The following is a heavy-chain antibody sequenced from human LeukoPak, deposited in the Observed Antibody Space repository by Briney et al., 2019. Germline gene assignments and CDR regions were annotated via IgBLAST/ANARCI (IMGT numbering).Heavy chain of an antibody. J-gene: IGHJ4*02. V-gene: IGHV1-69*01. CDR2: IIPIFGTA. Sequence: ASVKVSCKASGGTFSSYAISWVRQAPGQGLEWMGGIIPIFGTANYAQKFQVRVTITADESTSTAYMELSSLRSEDTAVYYCARAFYYYDSSGPHFDYWGQGTLVTVSS. CDR1: GGTFSSYA. CDR3: ARAFYYYDSSGPHFDY. D-gene: IGHD3-22*01.